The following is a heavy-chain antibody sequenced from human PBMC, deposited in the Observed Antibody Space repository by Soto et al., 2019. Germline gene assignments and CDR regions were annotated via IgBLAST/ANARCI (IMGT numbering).Heavy chain of an antibody. CDR3: AKDFTMTPDYFDH. J-gene: IGHJ4*02. V-gene: IGHV3-30*18. D-gene: IGHD3-22*01. Sequence: GGSLRLSCAASGFTFSSYRMHRVRQARGKGLEWVAVIPYDGSNKYYADSVKSRFTISRDNSKNTLYLQMNSLRAKDTAVYYCAKDFTMTPDYFDHCGQGTMVNVSS. CDR1: GFTFSSYR. CDR2: IPYDGSNK.